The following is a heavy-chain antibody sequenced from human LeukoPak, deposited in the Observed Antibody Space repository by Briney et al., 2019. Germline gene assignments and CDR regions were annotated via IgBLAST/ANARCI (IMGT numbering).Heavy chain of an antibody. CDR2: ISSSGSTI. CDR1: GFTFSSYE. V-gene: IGHV3-48*03. J-gene: IGHJ4*02. CDR3: ARDDYGGNSLGY. Sequence: GGSLRLSCAASGFTFSSYEMNWVRQAPGKGLERVSYISSSGSTIYYADSVKGRFTISRDNAKNSLYLQMNSLRAEDTAVYYCARDDYGGNSLGYWGQGTLVTVSS. D-gene: IGHD4-23*01.